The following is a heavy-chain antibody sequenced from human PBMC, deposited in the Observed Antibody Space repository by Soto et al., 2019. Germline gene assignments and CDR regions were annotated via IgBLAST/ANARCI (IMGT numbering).Heavy chain of an antibody. Sequence: GGSLRLSCAASGFTFSSYGMHWVRQSPGKGLEWVAVIWYDGSNKCYADSVKGRFTISRDNSKNTLYLQMNSLRAEDTAVYYCARSLGGSSYNWFDPWGQGTLVTVSS. D-gene: IGHD1-26*01. J-gene: IGHJ5*02. CDR2: IWYDGSNK. CDR1: GFTFSSYG. CDR3: ARSLGGSSYNWFDP. V-gene: IGHV3-33*01.